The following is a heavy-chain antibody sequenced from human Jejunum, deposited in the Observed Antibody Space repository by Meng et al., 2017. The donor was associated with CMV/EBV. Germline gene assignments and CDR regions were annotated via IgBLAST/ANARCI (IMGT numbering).Heavy chain of an antibody. V-gene: IGHV3-7*01. Sequence: TYWMSWVRQAPGKGLEWVANIKQDGSEKYYVDSVKGRFTISRDNAKNSLYLQMNSLRAEDTAVYYCARQVAGTRGYYYYYYGMDVWGQGTTVTVSS. J-gene: IGHJ6*02. CDR2: IKQDGSEK. D-gene: IGHD6-19*01. CDR1: TYW. CDR3: ARQVAGTRGYYYYYYGMDV.